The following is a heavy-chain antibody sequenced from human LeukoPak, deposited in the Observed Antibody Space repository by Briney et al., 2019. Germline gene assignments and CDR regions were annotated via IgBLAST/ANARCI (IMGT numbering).Heavy chain of an antibody. CDR2: ISSSSSYI. CDR3: ARVPITLAGTKDAKYFQH. V-gene: IGHV3-21*01. D-gene: IGHD6-19*01. J-gene: IGHJ1*01. Sequence: PGGSLRLSCAASGFTFSSYNMNWVRQAPGKGLEWVSFISSSSSYIYYADSVKGRFTISRDNAKNTLYLQMNSLRAEDTAVYYCARVPITLAGTKDAKYFQHWGQGTLVIVSS. CDR1: GFTFSSYN.